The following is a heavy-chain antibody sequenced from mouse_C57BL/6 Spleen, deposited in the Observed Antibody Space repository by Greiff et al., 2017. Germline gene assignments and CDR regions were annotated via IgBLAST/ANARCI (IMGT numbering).Heavy chain of an antibody. D-gene: IGHD2-1*01. CDR1: GYAFTNYL. Sequence: VQLQQSGAELVRPGPSVKVSCKASGYAFTNYLIEWVKQRPGQGLEWLGVINPGSGGTNYNEKFKGKATMTADTSSSKAYMQLSSLTSEDSAVYFCARSDGYYGNYFDYWGQGTTLTVSS. J-gene: IGHJ2*01. CDR2: INPGSGGT. V-gene: IGHV1-54*01. CDR3: ARSDGYYGNYFDY.